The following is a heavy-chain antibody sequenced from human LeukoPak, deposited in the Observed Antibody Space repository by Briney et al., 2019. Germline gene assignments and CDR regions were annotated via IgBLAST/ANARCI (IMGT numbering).Heavy chain of an antibody. J-gene: IGHJ4*02. D-gene: IGHD3-3*01. CDR2: IRYDGSNK. CDR3: AKDPTSNYYDFWSGYYEDY. CDR1: GFTFSSYG. Sequence: PGGSLRLSCAASGFTFSSYGMHWVRQAPGKGLEWVAFIRYDGSNKYYADSVKGRFTISRDNSKNTLYLQMNSLRAEDTAAYYCAKDPTSNYYDFWSGYYEDYWGQGTLVTVSS. V-gene: IGHV3-30*02.